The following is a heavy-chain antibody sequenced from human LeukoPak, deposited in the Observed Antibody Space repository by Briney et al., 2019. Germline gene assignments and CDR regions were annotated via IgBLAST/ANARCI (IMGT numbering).Heavy chain of an antibody. Sequence: GESLKISCKTSGYDFTKYWIGWVRQMPGKGLERMGIIYPGDSDTRYGPSFQGQVTISADKSISTAYLHLNSLKASDTAVYFCTRQAIADYWGQGTLVTVSS. V-gene: IGHV5-51*01. D-gene: IGHD2-21*01. CDR2: IYPGDSDT. CDR3: TRQAIADY. J-gene: IGHJ4*02. CDR1: GYDFTKYW.